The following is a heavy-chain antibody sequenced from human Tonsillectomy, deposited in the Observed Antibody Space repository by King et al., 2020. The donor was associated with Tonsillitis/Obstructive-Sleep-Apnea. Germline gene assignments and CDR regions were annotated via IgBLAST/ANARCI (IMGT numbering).Heavy chain of an antibody. CDR1: GGSFSGYY. V-gene: IGHV4-34*01. CDR3: VRGLSGSPSLYGMDV. D-gene: IGHD1-26*01. J-gene: IGHJ6*02. Sequence: VQLQQWGAGLLKPSETLSLTCAVYGGSFSGYYWSWIRQPPGKGLEWIGEINHSGSTNYNPSLKSRVTISVDTSKIQFSLRLSSVTAADTAVYHCVRGLSGSPSLYGMDVWGQGTTVTVPS. CDR2: INHSGST.